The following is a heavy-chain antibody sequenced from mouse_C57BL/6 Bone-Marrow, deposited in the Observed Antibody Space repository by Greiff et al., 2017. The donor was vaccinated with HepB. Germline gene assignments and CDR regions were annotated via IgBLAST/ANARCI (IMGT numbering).Heavy chain of an antibody. V-gene: IGHV5-6*02. D-gene: IGHD2-3*01. CDR2: ISSGGSYT. CDR1: GFTFSSYG. Sequence: EVKLVESGGDLVKPGGSLKLSCAASGFTFSSYGMSWVRQTPDKRLEWVATISSGGSYTYYPDSVNGRFTISRDNAKNTLYLQMSSLKSEDTAMYYCARHDGYWAWFAYWGQGTLVTVSA. J-gene: IGHJ3*01. CDR3: ARHDGYWAWFAY.